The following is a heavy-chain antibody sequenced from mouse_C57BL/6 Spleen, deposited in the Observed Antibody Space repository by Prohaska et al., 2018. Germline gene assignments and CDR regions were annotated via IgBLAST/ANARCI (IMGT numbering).Heavy chain of an antibody. V-gene: IGHV1-18*01. D-gene: IGHD1-1*01. CDR3: ARRGHYYGSRRDYYAMDY. Sequence: HGKSLEWIGDINPNNGGTIYNQKFKGKATLTVDKSSSTAYMELRSLTSEDTAVYYCARRGHYYGSRRDYYAMDYWGQGTSVTVSS. CDR2: INPNNGGT. J-gene: IGHJ4*01.